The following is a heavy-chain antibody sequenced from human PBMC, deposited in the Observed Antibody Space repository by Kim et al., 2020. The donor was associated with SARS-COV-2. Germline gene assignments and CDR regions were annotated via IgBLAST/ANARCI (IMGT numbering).Heavy chain of an antibody. CDR3: VKDVTYSSSWFDY. CDR2: ISSNGGST. V-gene: IGHV3-64D*09. D-gene: IGHD6-13*01. Sequence: GGSLRLSCSASGFTFSSYAMHWVRQAPGKGLEYVSAISSNGGSTYYADSVKGRFTISRDNSKNTLYLQMSSLRAEDTAVYYCVKDVTYSSSWFDYWGQGTLVTVSS. J-gene: IGHJ4*02. CDR1: GFTFSSYA.